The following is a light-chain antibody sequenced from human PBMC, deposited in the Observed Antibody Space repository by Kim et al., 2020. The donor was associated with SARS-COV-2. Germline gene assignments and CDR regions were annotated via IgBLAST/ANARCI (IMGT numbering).Light chain of an antibody. J-gene: IGLJ3*02. Sequence: GTVSLTCGCSTGGVANALYPYWLQQKPAHVPTTLIYSTRATQASNPARVSDSLVGGTAALTLSGAQHEDEAEYYCLLCSIGIRVFGGGTQLTVL. V-gene: IGLV7-46*01. CDR3: LLCSIGIRV. CDR2: STR. CDR1: TGGVANALY.